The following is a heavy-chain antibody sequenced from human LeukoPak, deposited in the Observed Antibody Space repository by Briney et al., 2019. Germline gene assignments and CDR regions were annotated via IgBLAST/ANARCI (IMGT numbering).Heavy chain of an antibody. CDR1: GDSVSSTSAA. Sequence: SQTLSLTCAISGDSVSSTSAACNWLRQSPSRGLEWLGRTYYRSKWYNDYALSVKSRITINPDTSKNQCSLQVNSVTPEDTAVYYCARSSAGGKLDYWGQGTLVTVSS. CDR2: TYYRSKWYN. CDR3: ARSSAGGKLDY. D-gene: IGHD6-13*01. V-gene: IGHV6-1*01. J-gene: IGHJ4*02.